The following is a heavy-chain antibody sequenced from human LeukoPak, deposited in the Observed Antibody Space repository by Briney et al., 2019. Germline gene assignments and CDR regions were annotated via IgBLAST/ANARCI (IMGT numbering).Heavy chain of an antibody. Sequence: GGSLRLSCGASGFTFDDYWMSWVRQAPGQGLEWVANINQDGSEKYYLDSAKGRFTISRDNARNSLYLQMNSLRAEDTAVYYCARAQFVVVPAAMSYYYYYMDVWGKGTTVTISS. CDR1: GFTFDDYW. CDR3: ARAQFVVVPAAMSYYYYYMDV. D-gene: IGHD2-2*01. V-gene: IGHV3-7*01. CDR2: INQDGSEK. J-gene: IGHJ6*03.